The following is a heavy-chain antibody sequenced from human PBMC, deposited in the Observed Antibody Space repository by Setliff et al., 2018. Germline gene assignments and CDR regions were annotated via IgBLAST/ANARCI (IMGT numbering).Heavy chain of an antibody. Sequence: SETLSLTCAVSGYSISSSSYYWGWIRQPPGKGLEWIGSIYYSGSTYYNPSLKSRVTISVDTSKNQFSLKLSSVTAADTAVYYCARTLYDYDILTGPGYYFDYWGQGTLVTVSS. CDR3: ARTLYDYDILTGPGYYFDY. CDR2: IYYSGST. D-gene: IGHD3-9*01. J-gene: IGHJ4*02. CDR1: GYSISSSSYY. V-gene: IGHV4-39*07.